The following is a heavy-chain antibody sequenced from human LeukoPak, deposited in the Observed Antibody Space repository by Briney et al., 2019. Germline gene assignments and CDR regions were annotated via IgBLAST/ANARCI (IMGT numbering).Heavy chain of an antibody. V-gene: IGHV1-46*01. CDR3: ATETYYYDSSGYHRHY. Sequence: ASVKVSCKASGYTFTSYYMHWVRQAPGQGLEWMGIINPSGGSTSYAQKFQGRVTITADESTSTAYMELSSLRSEDTAVYYCATETYYYDSSGYHRHYWGQGTLVTVSS. CDR1: GYTFTSYY. D-gene: IGHD3-22*01. J-gene: IGHJ4*02. CDR2: INPSGGST.